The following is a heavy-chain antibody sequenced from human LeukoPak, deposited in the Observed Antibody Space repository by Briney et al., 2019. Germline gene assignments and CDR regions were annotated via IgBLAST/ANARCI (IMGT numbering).Heavy chain of an antibody. CDR1: GFTFSSYE. Sequence: GGSLRLSRAASGFTFSSYEMNWVRQAPGKGLEWVSYISSSGSTIYYADSVKGRFTISRDNAKKTLYLQMNSLRAEDTAVYYCARASNWNDADFEYWGQGTLVTVSS. J-gene: IGHJ4*02. CDR3: ARASNWNDADFEY. D-gene: IGHD1-1*01. V-gene: IGHV3-48*03. CDR2: ISSSGSTI.